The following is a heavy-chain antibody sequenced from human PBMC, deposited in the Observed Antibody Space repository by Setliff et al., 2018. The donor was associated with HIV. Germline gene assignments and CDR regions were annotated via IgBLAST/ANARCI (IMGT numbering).Heavy chain of an antibody. CDR1: GFSVSSTY. Sequence: GGSLRLSCAASGFSVSSTYMTWVRQAPGKGLEWVSGINGDGDSTYYADSVKGRFTISRDNAKNTLYLQMNSLRAEDTAVYYCALAGRAVYYWGQGTLVTVSS. CDR2: INGDGDST. V-gene: IGHV3-53*01. CDR3: ALAGRAVYY. J-gene: IGHJ4*02. D-gene: IGHD6-19*01.